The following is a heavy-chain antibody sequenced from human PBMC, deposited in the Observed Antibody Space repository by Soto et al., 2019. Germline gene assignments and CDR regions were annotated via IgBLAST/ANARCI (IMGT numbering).Heavy chain of an antibody. CDR3: ARDLIYYYDSSGYSLDY. Sequence: PGGSLRLSCAASGFSFGSYVMNWVRQAPGKGLEWVSGISGSGGRTYYADSVKGRFTISRDNSKNTLYLQMNSLRAEDTAVYYCARDLIYYYDSSGYSLDYWGQGTLVTVSS. V-gene: IGHV3-23*01. CDR1: GFSFGSYV. J-gene: IGHJ4*02. CDR2: ISGSGGRT. D-gene: IGHD3-22*01.